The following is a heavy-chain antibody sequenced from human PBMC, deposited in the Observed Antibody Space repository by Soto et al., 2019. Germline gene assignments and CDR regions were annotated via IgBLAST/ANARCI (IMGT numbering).Heavy chain of an antibody. V-gene: IGHV3-33*01. Sequence: LRLSCEASGFTFNNFGMHWIRQPPGKGLEWVGVMWFDGKTDFYGDSVRGRFTISRDPSKNTVFLQMNSLRVEDTALYYCARGGPLERSPHFGFWGQGSLVTVSS. CDR3: ARGGPLERSPHFGF. D-gene: IGHD3-3*01. CDR2: MWFDGKTD. CDR1: GFTFNNFG. J-gene: IGHJ4*02.